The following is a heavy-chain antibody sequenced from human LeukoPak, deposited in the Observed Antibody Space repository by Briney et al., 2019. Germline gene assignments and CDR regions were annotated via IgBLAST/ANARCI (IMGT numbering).Heavy chain of an antibody. V-gene: IGHV4-39*01. D-gene: IGHD4-23*01. J-gene: IGHJ4*02. CDR3: ARLGEDYGGNSGYFEY. CDR2: IYYSGST. CDR1: GGSISSRSYY. Sequence: SETLSLTCTVSGGSISSRSYYWGWIRQPPGKGLEWIGSIYYSGSTYYNPSLKSRVTISVDTSKNQFSLKLSSVTAADTAVYYCARLGEDYGGNSGYFEYWGQGTLVTVSS.